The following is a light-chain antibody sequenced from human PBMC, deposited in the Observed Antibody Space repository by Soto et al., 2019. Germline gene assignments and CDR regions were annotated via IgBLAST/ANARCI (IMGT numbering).Light chain of an antibody. CDR2: GAS. CDR3: QQYNNLWT. J-gene: IGKJ1*01. V-gene: IGKV3-15*01. CDR1: QSVSSN. Sequence: EIVMTQSPATLSVSPGERATLSCRASQSVSSNLAWYQQKPGQAPRLLIYGASTRATGIPARFSGSGSGTKFTLTISSLQSEDSAVYYCQQYNNLWTFGQGTKVEIK.